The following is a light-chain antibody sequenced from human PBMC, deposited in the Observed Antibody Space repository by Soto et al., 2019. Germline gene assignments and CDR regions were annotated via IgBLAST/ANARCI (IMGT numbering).Light chain of an antibody. V-gene: IGLV1-44*01. J-gene: IGLJ7*01. CDR2: DDH. Sequence: QSVLTQPPSASGTPGQRVTISCSGSSSNIGSNTVNWYQQLPGTAPQLLIYDDHKRPSGVPDRFSGSRSGTSASLAISGLQSDDEADYYCAAWDDRLNGAVFGGGTQLTVL. CDR3: AAWDDRLNGAV. CDR1: SSNIGSNT.